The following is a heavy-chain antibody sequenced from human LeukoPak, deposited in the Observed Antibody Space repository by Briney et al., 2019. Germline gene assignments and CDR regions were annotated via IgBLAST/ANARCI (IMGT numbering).Heavy chain of an antibody. D-gene: IGHD6-13*01. CDR2: INHSGST. CDR1: GGSFSGYY. Sequence: KPSETLSLTCAVYGGSFSGYYWSWIRQPPGKGLEWIGEINHSGSTNYNPSLKSRVTISVDTSKNQFSLKLSSVTAADTAVYYCARVASSSWLHFDYWGQGTLVTVSS. J-gene: IGHJ4*02. CDR3: ARVASSSWLHFDY. V-gene: IGHV4-34*01.